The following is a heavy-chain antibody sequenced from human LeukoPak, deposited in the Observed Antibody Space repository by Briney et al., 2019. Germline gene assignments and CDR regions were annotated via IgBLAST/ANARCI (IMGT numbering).Heavy chain of an antibody. CDR1: GYTFAGYF. CDR2: INPNSGDT. V-gene: IGHV1-2*04. Sequence: ASVRVSCKASGYTFAGYFIHWVRQAPGQGLEWMGRINPNSGDTEYAPKFQGWVTMIRDTSISTAYVEVRRLISDDTAVYYCARDLASTSNWEFDYWGQGTLVIVSS. CDR3: ARDLASTSNWEFDY. J-gene: IGHJ4*02. D-gene: IGHD1-26*01.